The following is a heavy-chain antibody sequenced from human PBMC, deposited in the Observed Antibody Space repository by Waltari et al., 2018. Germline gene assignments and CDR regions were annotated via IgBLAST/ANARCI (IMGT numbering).Heavy chain of an antibody. CDR1: GFTFDDYT. CDR3: AREGLTEEAAY. CDR2: IKHDGSET. V-gene: IGHV3-7*01. Sequence: EVQLVESGGVVVQPGGYLRLSCAASGFTFDDYTMHWVRQVPGKGLQWLAHIKHDGSETYHVDSVKGRFTISRDNARNSLYLEMDRLRVEDTGVYYCAREGLTEEAAYWGQGTLVTVSS. D-gene: IGHD4-4*01. J-gene: IGHJ4*02.